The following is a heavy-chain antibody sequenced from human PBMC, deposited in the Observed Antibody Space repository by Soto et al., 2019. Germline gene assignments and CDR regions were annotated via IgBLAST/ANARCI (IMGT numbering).Heavy chain of an antibody. CDR3: ARAPYDIVGGSNYVMDV. V-gene: IGHV5-10-1*01. D-gene: IGHD3-9*01. Sequence: GDSLKISCKGSGYSFTSYWISWVRQMPGKGLEWMGRIDPSDSYTNYSPSFQDHVTISADKSISTAYLQWSSLKSSHTAMYYCARAPYDIVGGSNYVMDVWVQGTTVTASS. CDR2: IDPSDSYT. J-gene: IGHJ6*02. CDR1: GYSFTSYW.